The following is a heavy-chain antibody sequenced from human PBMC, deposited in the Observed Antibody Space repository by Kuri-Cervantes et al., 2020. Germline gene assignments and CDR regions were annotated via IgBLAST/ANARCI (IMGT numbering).Heavy chain of an antibody. CDR3: AKEGSTMVRGVIIQRYFDY. Sequence: GGSLRLSCAASGFTFDDYAMHWVRQAPGKGLEWVSGISWNSGSIGYADSVKGRFTISRDNAKNSLYLQMNSLRAEDTALYYCAKEGSTMVRGVIIQRYFDYWGQGTLVTVSS. CDR2: ISWNSGSI. CDR1: GFTFDDYA. D-gene: IGHD3-10*01. J-gene: IGHJ4*02. V-gene: IGHV3-9*01.